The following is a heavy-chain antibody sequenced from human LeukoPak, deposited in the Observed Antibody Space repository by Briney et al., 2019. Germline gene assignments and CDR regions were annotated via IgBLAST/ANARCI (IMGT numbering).Heavy chain of an antibody. J-gene: IGHJ6*02. CDR3: ARGPLMSLEYYHGMDV. CDR2: IYVGGNT. V-gene: IGHV3-53*01. Sequence: GGSLRLSCAASGFIVSTNYWSWVRQAPGKGLEWVSIIYVGGNTYYADSVKGRFTISRDNSKNTLYLQINSLRAEDTAIYYCARGPLMSLEYYHGMDVWGQGTTVTVSS. D-gene: IGHD3-16*01. CDR1: GFIVSTNY.